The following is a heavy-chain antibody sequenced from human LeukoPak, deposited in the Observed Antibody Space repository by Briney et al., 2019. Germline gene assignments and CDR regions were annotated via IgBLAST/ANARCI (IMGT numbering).Heavy chain of an antibody. CDR1: GYKLTDNW. J-gene: IGHJ6*03. V-gene: IGHV1-2*02. Sequence: ASVKVSCKAFGYKLTDNWIHWVRQAPGQGLEWMGWINPNSGGTNYAQKFQGRVTVTRDTSISTAYMELSRLRSDDTAVYYCAREAYDSGSFRTDYYYMDVWGKGTTVTISS. CDR3: AREAYDSGSFRTDYYYMDV. CDR2: INPNSGGT. D-gene: IGHD3-10*01.